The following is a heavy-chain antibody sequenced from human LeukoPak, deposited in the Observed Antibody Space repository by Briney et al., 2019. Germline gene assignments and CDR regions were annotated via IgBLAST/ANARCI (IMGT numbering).Heavy chain of an antibody. J-gene: IGHJ6*02. CDR2: IYYSGST. D-gene: IGHD6-13*01. CDR3: ARGIAAAGKYYYYYGMDV. CDR1: GGSISSYY. V-gene: IGHV4-59*01. Sequence: SETLSLTCTVSGGSISSYYWSWIRQPPGKGLEWIGYIYYSGSTNYNPSLTSRVTISVDTSKNQFSLKLSSVTAADTAVYYCARGIAAAGKYYYYYGMDVWGQGTTVPVSS.